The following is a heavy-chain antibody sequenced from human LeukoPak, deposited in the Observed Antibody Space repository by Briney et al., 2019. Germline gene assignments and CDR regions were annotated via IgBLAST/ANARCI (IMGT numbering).Heavy chain of an antibody. CDR3: ARGPSIAARYDAFDT. J-gene: IGHJ3*02. CDR2: ISSSGNTI. Sequence: GGSLRLSCAASEFTFTSYELNWVRQAPGKGLEWVSYISSSGNTISYADSVKGRFTISRDNAKNSLYLQVISLRAEDTAVYYCARGPSIAARYDAFDTWGQGTMVTVSS. V-gene: IGHV3-48*03. CDR1: EFTFTSYE. D-gene: IGHD6-6*01.